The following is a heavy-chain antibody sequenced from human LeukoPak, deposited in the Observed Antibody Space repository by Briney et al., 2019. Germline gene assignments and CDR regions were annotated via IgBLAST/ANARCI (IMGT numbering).Heavy chain of an antibody. CDR3: ARDGITCTRDY. D-gene: IGHD3-10*01. J-gene: IGHJ4*02. CDR2: IYEHGVKT. V-gene: IGHV3-7*01. Sequence: PGGSLRLSCAASGFIFRSYWMVWVRQAPGKGLEWVASIYEHGVKTYYAASVTGRFTISKDTAKNSLDLQMNSLRAEDTAVYYCARDGITCTRDYWGQGALVTVSS. CDR1: GFIFRSYW.